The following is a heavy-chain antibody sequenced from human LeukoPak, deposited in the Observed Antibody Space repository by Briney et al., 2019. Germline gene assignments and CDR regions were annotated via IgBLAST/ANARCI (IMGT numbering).Heavy chain of an antibody. CDR3: ARDKARQQLNWFDP. Sequence: ASVKVSCKASGYTFTGYYMHWVRQAPGQGLEWMGWINPNSGGTDYAQKFQGRVTTTRDTSISTAYMELSRLRSDDTAVYYCARDKARQQLNWFDPWGQGTLVTVSS. J-gene: IGHJ5*02. CDR1: GYTFTGYY. D-gene: IGHD6-13*01. CDR2: INPNSGGT. V-gene: IGHV1-2*02.